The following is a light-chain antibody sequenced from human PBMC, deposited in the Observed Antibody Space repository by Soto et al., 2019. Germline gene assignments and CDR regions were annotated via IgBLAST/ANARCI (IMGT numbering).Light chain of an antibody. CDR3: SSYTTITTLDV. CDR2: AVS. J-gene: IGLJ1*01. Sequence: QSALTQPASVSGSPGQSITISCTGTSSDVGSYNLVSWYQQHPGRALKLIIYAVSHRTSGVSYRFSGSKSGNTASLPISGLQAEDEADYYCSSYTTITTLDVFGTGTKLTVL. CDR1: SSDVGSYNL. V-gene: IGLV2-14*02.